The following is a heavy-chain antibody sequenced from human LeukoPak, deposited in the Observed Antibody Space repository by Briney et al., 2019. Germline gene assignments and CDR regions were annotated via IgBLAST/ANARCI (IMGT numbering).Heavy chain of an antibody. CDR3: ARSLPPSSSWPDNWFDP. V-gene: IGHV4-30-2*01. J-gene: IGHJ5*02. D-gene: IGHD6-13*01. CDR1: GGSISSGGYS. CDR2: IYHSGST. Sequence: PSQTLSLTCAVSGGSISSGGYSWSWIRQPPGKGLEWIGYIYHSGSTYYNPSLKSRVTISVDRSKNQFSLKLSSVTAADTAVYYCARSLPPSSSWPDNWFDPWGQGTLVTVSS.